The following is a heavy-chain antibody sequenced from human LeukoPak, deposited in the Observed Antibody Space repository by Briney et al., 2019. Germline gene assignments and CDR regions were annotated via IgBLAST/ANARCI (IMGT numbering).Heavy chain of an antibody. CDR2: ISAYNGNT. D-gene: IGHD2-2*01. J-gene: IGHJ4*02. CDR3: ARVQGSSCSSTSCLPDY. CDR1: GYTFTSYG. Sequence: VASVKVSCKASGYTFTSYGISWVRQAPGQGLEWMGWISAYNGNTNYAQKLQGRVTMTTDTSTSTAYMELRSLRSDDTAVYYCARVQGSSCSSTSCLPDYWGQGTLVTVSS. V-gene: IGHV1-18*01.